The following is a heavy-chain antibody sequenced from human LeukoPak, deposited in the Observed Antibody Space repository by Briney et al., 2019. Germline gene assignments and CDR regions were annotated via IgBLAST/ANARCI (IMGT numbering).Heavy chain of an antibody. CDR3: AKASRQAAVASPLDY. CDR2: IGGVGDRT. J-gene: IGHJ4*02. CDR1: GFTLTPYA. D-gene: IGHD6-19*01. V-gene: IGHV3-23*01. Sequence: PGGSLRLSCAASGFTLTPYAMSWVRQAPGKGLEWVAGIGGVGDRTYYADSVKGRFTISRDNSKDTLFLQMNSLKAEDTAVYYCAKASRQAAVASPLDYWGQGTLVTVSS.